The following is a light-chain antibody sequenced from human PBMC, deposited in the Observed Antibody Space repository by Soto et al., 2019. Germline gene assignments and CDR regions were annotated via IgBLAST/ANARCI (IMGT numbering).Light chain of an antibody. CDR1: NSDIGGYNY. V-gene: IGLV2-14*03. J-gene: IGLJ2*01. CDR2: DVS. Sequence: QSALTHPASVSVSPGQSITISCTGTNSDIGGYNYVSWYQQHPGKAPKLMIYDVSNRPSGVSYRFSGSKSGNTASLTISGLQAEDEADYYCSSYTSRSTLGVFGGGTKLTVL. CDR3: SSYTSRSTLGV.